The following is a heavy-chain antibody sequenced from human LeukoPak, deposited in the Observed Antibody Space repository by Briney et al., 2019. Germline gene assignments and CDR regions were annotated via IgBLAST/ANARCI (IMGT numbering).Heavy chain of an antibody. D-gene: IGHD3-9*01. V-gene: IGHV3-21*01. J-gene: IGHJ4*02. CDR2: ISSSSSYI. CDR3: ATDYDILTGFDY. CDR1: GFTLSSYS. Sequence: GGSLRLSCAASGFTLSSYSMNWVRQAPGKGLEWVSSISSSSSYIYYADSVKGRFTISRDNSKNTLYLQMNSLRAEDTAVYYCATDYDILTGFDYWGQGTLVTVSS.